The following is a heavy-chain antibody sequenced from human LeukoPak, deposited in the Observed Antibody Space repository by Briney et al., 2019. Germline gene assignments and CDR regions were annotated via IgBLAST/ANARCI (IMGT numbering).Heavy chain of an antibody. CDR2: INHSGST. J-gene: IGHJ6*03. CDR1: GGSFSGYY. D-gene: IGHD5-12*01. V-gene: IGHV4-34*01. Sequence: SETLSLTCAVYGGSFSGYYWSWIRQPPGKGLEWIGEINHSGSTNYNPSLKSRVTISVDTSKNQFSLKLSSVTAADTAVYYCARRLRSRYSGYERYYYYYMDVWGKGTTVTISS. CDR3: ARRLRSRYSGYERYYYYYMDV.